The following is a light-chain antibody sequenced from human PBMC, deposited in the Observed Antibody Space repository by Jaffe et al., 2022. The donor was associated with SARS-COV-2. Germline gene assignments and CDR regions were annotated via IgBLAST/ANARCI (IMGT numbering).Light chain of an antibody. CDR1: QSISNY. J-gene: IGKJ4*01. Sequence: DIQMTQSPSSLSASVGDRVTITCRASQSISNYLNWYQHKPGKAPKLLIYAASSLQSGVPLRFSGRGSGTDFTLTISSLQPEDFATYFCQQSYTTPLLTFGGGTKVEIK. CDR3: QQSYTTPLLT. V-gene: IGKV1-39*01. CDR2: AAS.